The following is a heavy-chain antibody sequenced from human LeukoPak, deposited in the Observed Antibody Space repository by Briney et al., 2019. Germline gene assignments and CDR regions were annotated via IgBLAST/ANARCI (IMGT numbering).Heavy chain of an antibody. Sequence: SVKVSCKVSGYTLTELSMHWVRQAPGQGLEWMGGIIPIFGTANYAQKFQGRVTITADESTSTAYMELSSLRSEDTAVYYCARGYAGFWSGSPYYLDYWGQGTLVTVSS. CDR1: GYTLTELS. CDR3: ARGYAGFWSGSPYYLDY. V-gene: IGHV1-69*13. J-gene: IGHJ4*02. D-gene: IGHD3-3*01. CDR2: IIPIFGTA.